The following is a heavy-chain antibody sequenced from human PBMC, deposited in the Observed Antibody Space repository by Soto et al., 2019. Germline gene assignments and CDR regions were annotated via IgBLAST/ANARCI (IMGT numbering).Heavy chain of an antibody. D-gene: IGHD3-22*01. CDR3: AFDSSGKFDY. J-gene: IGHJ4*02. CDR1: GNTFTGYY. Sequence: QVQLVQSGAEVKKPGASVKVSCKASGNTFTGYYIHWVRQAPGQGLEWMGWINPNSGDTNYAQKFQGRVSMTRDTSISTAYMELSRLRSDDTAVYYCAFDSSGKFDYWGQGTLVTVSS. V-gene: IGHV1-2*02. CDR2: INPNSGDT.